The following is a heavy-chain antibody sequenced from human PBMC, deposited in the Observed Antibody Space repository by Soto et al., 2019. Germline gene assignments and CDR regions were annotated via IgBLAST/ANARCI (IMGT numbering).Heavy chain of an antibody. V-gene: IGHV3-21*01. Sequence: DVQLVESGGGLVKPGGSLRLSCAASGFTFSSYSMNWVRQAPGRGLEWVSSISSTSSYIYYADSVKGRFIISRDNAKNSLYLQMSSLRAEDTAVYYCASLHPSDTVVVVAAWFDAFDIWGQGTMVTVSS. J-gene: IGHJ3*02. CDR1: GFTFSSYS. CDR3: ASLHPSDTVVVVAAWFDAFDI. D-gene: IGHD2-15*01. CDR2: ISSTSSYI.